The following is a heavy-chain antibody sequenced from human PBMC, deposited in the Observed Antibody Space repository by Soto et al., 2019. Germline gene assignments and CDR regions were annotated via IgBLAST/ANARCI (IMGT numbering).Heavy chain of an antibody. J-gene: IGHJ4*02. V-gene: IGHV3-30*04. CDR1: GFSFRNYA. Sequence: GGSLRLSCAASGFSFRNYAIHWVRQAPGKGLEWVAVISRDGSHKYYLDSVKGRFTISRDNSKDTVNLLMNSLRDDDSAMYYCARSRNSAVADSFDFWGQGTLVTVSS. CDR3: ARSRNSAVADSFDF. D-gene: IGHD1-26*01. CDR2: ISRDGSHK.